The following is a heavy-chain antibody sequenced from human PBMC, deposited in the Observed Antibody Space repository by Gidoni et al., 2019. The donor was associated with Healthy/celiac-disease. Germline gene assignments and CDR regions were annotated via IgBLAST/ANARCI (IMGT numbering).Heavy chain of an antibody. J-gene: IGHJ3*02. CDR2: ISGSGDST. V-gene: IGHV3-23*01. CDR3: ANSRSSGWYGAFDI. CDR1: GFTFSNYA. D-gene: IGHD6-19*01. Sequence: EVQLLESGGGLVQPGGSLRLSCAASGFTFSNYAMNWVRQAPGKGLEWVSAISGSGDSTHYADSVKGRFTISRDNSKNTLYLQMNSLRAEDTAVYYCANSRSSGWYGAFDIWGQGTMVTVSS.